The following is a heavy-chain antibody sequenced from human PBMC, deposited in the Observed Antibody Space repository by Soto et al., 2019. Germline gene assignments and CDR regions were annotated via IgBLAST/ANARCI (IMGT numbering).Heavy chain of an antibody. CDR2: IYYSGST. J-gene: IGHJ5*02. CDR1: GGSISSSSYY. D-gene: IGHD6-13*01. CDR3: ARHHIAAAALGFDP. V-gene: IGHV4-39*01. Sequence: QLQLQESGPGLVKPSETLPLTCTVSGGSISSSSYYWGWIRQPPGKGLEWIGSIYYSGSTYYNPSLKSRVTISVDTSKNQFSLKLSSVTAADTAVYYCARHHIAAAALGFDPWGQGTLVTVSS.